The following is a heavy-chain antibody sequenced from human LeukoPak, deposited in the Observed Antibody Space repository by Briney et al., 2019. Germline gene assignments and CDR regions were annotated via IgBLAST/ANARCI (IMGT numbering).Heavy chain of an antibody. CDR1: GYTFTSYY. J-gene: IGHJ4*02. CDR3: ARRRSPIAVAADPLAY. D-gene: IGHD6-19*01. V-gene: IGHV1-46*01. Sequence: VASVKVSCKASGYTFTSYYMHWVRQAPGQGLEWMGIINPSGGSTSYAQKFQGRVTMTRDTSTSTVYMELSSLRSEDTAVYYCARRRSPIAVAADPLAYWGQGTLVTVSS. CDR2: INPSGGST.